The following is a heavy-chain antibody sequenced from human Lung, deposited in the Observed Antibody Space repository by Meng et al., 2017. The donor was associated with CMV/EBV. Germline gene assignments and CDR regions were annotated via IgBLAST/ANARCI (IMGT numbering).Heavy chain of an antibody. Sequence: LXLTXAASGFRFDDYGMHWVRQTPGKGLEWVAFIRHDGTNKFYGDSVKGRFTISRDNSKNTVYLQMNSLRPEETAVYYCAKDLLLFGGPNAYFDQLGQGXLVTVSS. CDR1: GFRFDDYG. D-gene: IGHD3-16*01. CDR2: IRHDGTNK. CDR3: AKDLLLFGGPNAYFDQ. V-gene: IGHV3-30*02. J-gene: IGHJ4*02.